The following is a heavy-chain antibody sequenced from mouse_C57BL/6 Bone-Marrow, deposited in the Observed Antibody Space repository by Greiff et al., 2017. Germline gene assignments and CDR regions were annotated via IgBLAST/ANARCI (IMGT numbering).Heavy chain of an antibody. CDR2: INPNNGGT. J-gene: IGHJ2*01. CDR1: GYTFTDYY. Sequence: VQLQQSGPELVKPGASVKIPCKASGYTFTDYYMDWVKQSPGKSLEWIGDINPNNGGTIYNQKFKGKATLTVDKSSSTAYMQLRSLTSEDTAVYYCARGDYGYLDYWGQGTTLTVSS. CDR3: ARGDYGYLDY. D-gene: IGHD1-1*01. V-gene: IGHV1-18*01.